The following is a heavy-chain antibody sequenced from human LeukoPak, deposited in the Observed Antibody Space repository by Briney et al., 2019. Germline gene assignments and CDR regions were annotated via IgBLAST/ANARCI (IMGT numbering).Heavy chain of an antibody. CDR1: GYSFSSDYY. CDR3: ARPLSGWQYSFDS. J-gene: IGHJ4*02. CDR2: SYHSGST. D-gene: IGHD6-19*01. Sequence: SGTLSLTCAVSGYSFSSDYYRGWIRQPPGKGVEWVCISYHSGSTYYNPSLKSRVNITVATSKNQFTLKLSSVTAAASVVYYCARPLSGWQYSFDSWGQGTLVTVSS. V-gene: IGHV4-38-2*01.